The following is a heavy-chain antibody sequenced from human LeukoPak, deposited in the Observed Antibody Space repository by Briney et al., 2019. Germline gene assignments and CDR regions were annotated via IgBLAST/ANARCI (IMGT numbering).Heavy chain of an antibody. Sequence: SETLSLTCAVYGGSFSGYYWNWIRRPPGKGLEWIGEINHSGSTNYNPSLKSRVTISVDTSKNQFSLKLSSVTAADTAVYYCATSFSGSYYNWFDPWGQGTLVTVSS. J-gene: IGHJ5*02. CDR1: GGSFSGYY. CDR3: ATSFSGSYYNWFDP. D-gene: IGHD1-26*01. V-gene: IGHV4-34*01. CDR2: INHSGST.